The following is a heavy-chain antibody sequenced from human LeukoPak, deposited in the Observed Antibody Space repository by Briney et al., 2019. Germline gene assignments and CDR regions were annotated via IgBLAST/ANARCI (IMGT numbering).Heavy chain of an antibody. CDR3: ASARVRSYSYDSSGLYTSDWHFDP. CDR2: IYHIGST. Sequence: SETLSLTCAVSGGSITRGGYSWTWIRQPPGKGLEWIGYIYHIGSTYYNPSLESRVTISIDRSNQFSLKLSSVTAADAAVYYCASARVRSYSYDSSGLYTSDWHFDPWGRGTLVTVSS. V-gene: IGHV4-30-2*01. D-gene: IGHD3-22*01. CDR1: GGSITRGGYS. J-gene: IGHJ2*01.